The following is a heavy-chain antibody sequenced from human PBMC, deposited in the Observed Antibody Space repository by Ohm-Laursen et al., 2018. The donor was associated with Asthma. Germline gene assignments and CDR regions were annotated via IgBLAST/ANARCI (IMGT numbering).Heavy chain of an antibody. Sequence: SLRLSCTASGFTFSSYGMHWVRQAPGKGLEWVAVISYHGYNEYYLDSVKGRFTISRDNSKNTLYLQMNSLREEDTAVYYCAKDFYSSSPHQKNFGLWGQGTLVTVSS. V-gene: IGHV3-30*18. CDR3: AKDFYSSSPHQKNFGL. J-gene: IGHJ4*02. CDR1: GFTFSSYG. D-gene: IGHD6-6*01. CDR2: ISYHGYNE.